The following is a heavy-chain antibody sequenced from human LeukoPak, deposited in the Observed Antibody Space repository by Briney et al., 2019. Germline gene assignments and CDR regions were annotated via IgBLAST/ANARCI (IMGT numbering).Heavy chain of an antibody. J-gene: IGHJ4*02. CDR3: AQYGAAYYFDY. D-gene: IGHD2-8*01. Sequence: SETLSLTCTVFGGSISSSSYYWGWIRQPPGKGLEWIGSIYYSGSTYYNPSLKSRVTISVDTSKNQFSLKLSSVTAADTAVYYCAQYGAAYYFDYWGQGTLVTVSS. CDR2: IYYSGST. V-gene: IGHV4-39*07. CDR1: GGSISSSSYY.